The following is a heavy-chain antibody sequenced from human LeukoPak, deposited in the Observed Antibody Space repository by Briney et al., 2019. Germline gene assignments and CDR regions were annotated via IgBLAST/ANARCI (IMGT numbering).Heavy chain of an antibody. D-gene: IGHD1-1*01. J-gene: IGHJ4*02. CDR1: GFSISSGYY. Sequence: PSETLSLTCVVSGFSISSGYYWGWIRQPPGRRLEWIVNSHPSGTTFYNSSLKSRVAMSIDTSKNQFSLKLVSVTAADTAVYYCAREAERRIVNWGQGTLVTVSS. CDR2: SHPSGTT. V-gene: IGHV4-38-2*02. CDR3: AREAERRIVN.